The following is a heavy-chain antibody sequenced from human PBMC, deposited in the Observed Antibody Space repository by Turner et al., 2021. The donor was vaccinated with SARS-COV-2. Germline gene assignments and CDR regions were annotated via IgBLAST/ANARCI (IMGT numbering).Heavy chain of an antibody. Sequence: QVQLVQSGAEVKKSGASVKVSCKISGYTLTDLSMYWVRQSPGKGLEGMGGVEPEYGETIYAQKFKGRVTMTENTSTDTAYMELSSLGSEDTAVYFCATGYQLRVNWFDPWGQGTLVTVSS. J-gene: IGHJ5*02. CDR2: VEPEYGET. CDR1: GYTLTDLS. CDR3: ATGYQLRVNWFDP. D-gene: IGHD2-2*01. V-gene: IGHV1-24*01.